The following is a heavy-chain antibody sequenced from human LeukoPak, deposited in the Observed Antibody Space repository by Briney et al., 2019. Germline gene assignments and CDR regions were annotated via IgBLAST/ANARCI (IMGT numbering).Heavy chain of an antibody. CDR2: ISGSGGST. Sequence: GGSLRLSCAASGFTFSSYAMSWVRQAPGKGLEWVSAISGSGGSTYYADSVKGRFTISRDNSKNSLHLQMNSLRAEDTAVYYCARVGWPLWFGRGGYYYYGMDVWGQGTTVTVSS. J-gene: IGHJ6*02. CDR3: ARVGWPLWFGRGGYYYYGMDV. V-gene: IGHV3-23*01. D-gene: IGHD3-10*01. CDR1: GFTFSSYA.